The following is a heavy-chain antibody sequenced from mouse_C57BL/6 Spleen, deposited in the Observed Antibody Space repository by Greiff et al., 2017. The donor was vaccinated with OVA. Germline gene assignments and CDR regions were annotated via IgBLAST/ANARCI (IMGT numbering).Heavy chain of an antibody. CDR1: GYTFTSYW. V-gene: IGHV1-55*01. CDR3: ARSDYGSRGGGYFDV. CDR2: IYPGSGST. Sequence: QVQLQQPGAELVKPGASVKMSCKASGYTFTSYWITWVKQRPGQGLEWIGDIYPGSGSTNYNEKFKSKATLTVDTSSSTAYMQLSSLTSEDSAVYYWARSDYGSRGGGYFDVWGTGTTVTVSS. J-gene: IGHJ1*03. D-gene: IGHD1-1*01.